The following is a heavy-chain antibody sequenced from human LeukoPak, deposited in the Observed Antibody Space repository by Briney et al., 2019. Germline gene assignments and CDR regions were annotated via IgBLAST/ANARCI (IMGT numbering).Heavy chain of an antibody. CDR2: IYYSEST. Sequence: SDTLPLLCSLSGGPIISSSYLWPGIRQPPGKGLEWNGSIYYSESTYFHPSLKSRVTISVDTSKNQFSLKLSSVTAADTAVYYCARWLILTGSQLDYWGQGTLVTVSS. CDR3: ARWLILTGSQLDY. D-gene: IGHD3-9*01. CDR1: GGPIISSSYL. V-gene: IGHV4-39*01. J-gene: IGHJ4*02.